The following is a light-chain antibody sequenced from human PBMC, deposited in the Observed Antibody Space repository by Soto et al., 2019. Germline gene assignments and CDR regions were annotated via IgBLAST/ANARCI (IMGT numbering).Light chain of an antibody. CDR2: DVS. CDR3: SSYTSSSTLI. J-gene: IGLJ2*01. CDR1: SSDVGGYNY. Sequence: QSALTQPASVSGSPGQSITISCTGTSSDVGGYNYVSWYQQHPGKAPELMIYDVSYRPSGVSSRFSGSKSGNTASLTISGLQAEDEADYYCSSYTSSSTLIFGGGTKLTVL. V-gene: IGLV2-14*03.